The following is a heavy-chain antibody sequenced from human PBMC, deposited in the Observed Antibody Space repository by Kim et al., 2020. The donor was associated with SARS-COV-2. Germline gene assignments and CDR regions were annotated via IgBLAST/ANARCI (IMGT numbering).Heavy chain of an antibody. V-gene: IGHV3-21*01. J-gene: IGHJ5*02. CDR3: ARTIGYSSGWYPDNWFDP. CDR2: ISSSSSYI. Sequence: GGSLRLSCAASGFTFSSYSMNWVRQAPGKGLEWVSSISSSSSYIYYADSVKGRFTISRDNAKNSLYLQMNSLRAEDTAVYYCARTIGYSSGWYPDNWFDPWGQGTLVTVSS. D-gene: IGHD6-19*01. CDR1: GFTFSSYS.